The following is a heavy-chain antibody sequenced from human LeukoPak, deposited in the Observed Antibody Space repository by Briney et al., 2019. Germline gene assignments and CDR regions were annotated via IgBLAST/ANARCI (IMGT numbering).Heavy chain of an antibody. D-gene: IGHD3-16*01. J-gene: IGHJ4*02. Sequence: GGSLRLSCAASGITFSSCWMSWVRQAPGKGLEWVANIKEDGSEKYYVDSVKGRFTISRDTAKNSLYLQMNSLRADDTAGYYCARDLVCSGWGSPEYYFDSGGRETLVPVSP. CDR2: IKEDGSEK. V-gene: IGHV3-7*01. CDR1: GITFSSCW. CDR3: ARDLVCSGWGSPEYYFDS.